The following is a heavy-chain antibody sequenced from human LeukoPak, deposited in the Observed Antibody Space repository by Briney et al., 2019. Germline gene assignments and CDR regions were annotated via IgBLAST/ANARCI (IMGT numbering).Heavy chain of an antibody. Sequence: SGTLSLTCAVSGGSISSSNWWSWVRQPPGKGLEWIGEIYHVGSTNYNPSLKSRVTISVDKSKNQFSLKLSSVTAADTAVYYCARDRYGSGTAFDYWGQGTLVTVSS. D-gene: IGHD3-10*01. CDR3: ARDRYGSGTAFDY. CDR1: GGSISSSNW. CDR2: IYHVGST. J-gene: IGHJ4*02. V-gene: IGHV4-4*02.